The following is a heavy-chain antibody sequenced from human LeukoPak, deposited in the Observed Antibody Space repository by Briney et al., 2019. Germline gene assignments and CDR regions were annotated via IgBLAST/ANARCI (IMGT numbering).Heavy chain of an antibody. CDR2: IYYDGST. Sequence: SETLSLTCTVSGGSISSYYWSWIRQSPGKGLEWIGYIYYDGSTNYNPSLRGRVTISVDTPKNQFSLKLSSVTAADTAVYYCARVTGYRIEDYFDYWGQGTLVTVSS. J-gene: IGHJ4*02. CDR3: ARVTGYRIEDYFDY. V-gene: IGHV4-59*12. D-gene: IGHD6-13*01. CDR1: GGSISSYY.